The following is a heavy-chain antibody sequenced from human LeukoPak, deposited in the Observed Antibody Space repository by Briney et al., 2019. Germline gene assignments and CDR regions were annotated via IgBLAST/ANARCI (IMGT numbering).Heavy chain of an antibody. CDR3: AKARGATYGTYYFDY. CDR1: GFTFSSYA. V-gene: IGHV3-23*01. Sequence: GGSLRLSCAASGFTFSSYAMNWVRQAPGKGLVWVSISGSGGDTYYSDSVKGRFTISRDNSKNTLYLQMNSLRAEDTDVYYCAKARGATYGTYYFDYWGQGTLVTVSS. D-gene: IGHD4/OR15-4a*01. J-gene: IGHJ4*02. CDR2: SGSGGDT.